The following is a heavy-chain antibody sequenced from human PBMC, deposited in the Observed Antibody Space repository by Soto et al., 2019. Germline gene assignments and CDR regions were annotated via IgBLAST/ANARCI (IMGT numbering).Heavy chain of an antibody. Sequence: PGRSLRLSSAASGLSFSCSEMNWLRQTPGKGLEWVSYISSSGSTIYYADSVKGRFTISRDNAKNSLYLQMNSLRAEDTAVYYCARESSRWYYYYGMDVWGQGTTVTASS. CDR1: GLSFSCSE. D-gene: IGHD6-13*01. J-gene: IGHJ6*02. CDR3: ARESSRWYYYYGMDV. CDR2: ISSSGSTI. V-gene: IGHV3-48*03.